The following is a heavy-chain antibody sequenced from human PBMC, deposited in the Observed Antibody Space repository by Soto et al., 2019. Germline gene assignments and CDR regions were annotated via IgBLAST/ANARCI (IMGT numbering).Heavy chain of an antibody. Sequence: ASVKVSCKASGHTFTSYGISWVRQAPGQGLEWMGWISAYNGNTNYAQKLQGRVTMTTDTSTSTAYMELRSLRFDDTAVYYCARDPPNLEWFPKGMDVWGQGTTVTVSS. CDR3: ARDPPNLEWFPKGMDV. D-gene: IGHD3-3*01. CDR1: GHTFTSYG. CDR2: ISAYNGNT. J-gene: IGHJ6*02. V-gene: IGHV1-18*01.